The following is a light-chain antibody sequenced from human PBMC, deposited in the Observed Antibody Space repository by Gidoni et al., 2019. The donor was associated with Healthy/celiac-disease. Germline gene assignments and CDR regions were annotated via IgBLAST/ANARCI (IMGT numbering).Light chain of an antibody. CDR1: QSVSSY. Sequence: EIVLTQSPATLSLSPGERATLSCRASQSVSSYLAWYQQKPGKAPRLLIYDASNRATGIPARFSGSGSGTDFTLTISSLEPEDFAVYYCQQRSNWPTFXQXTKLXIK. CDR3: QQRSNWPT. J-gene: IGKJ2*01. V-gene: IGKV3-11*01. CDR2: DAS.